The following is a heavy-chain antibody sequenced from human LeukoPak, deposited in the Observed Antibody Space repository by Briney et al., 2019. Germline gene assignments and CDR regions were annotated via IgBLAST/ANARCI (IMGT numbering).Heavy chain of an antibody. D-gene: IGHD6-19*01. V-gene: IGHV4-39*07. CDR3: ARVLTDSRGWYHFDY. CDR2: IYYSGST. J-gene: IGHJ4*02. Sequence: SETLSLTCTVSGGSISSSSYYWGWIRQPPGKGLEWIGSIYYSGSTYYNPSLKSRVTISVDTSKNQFSLQLSSVTASDTAVYYCARVLTDSRGWYHFDYWGQGTLVTVSS. CDR1: GGSISSSSYY.